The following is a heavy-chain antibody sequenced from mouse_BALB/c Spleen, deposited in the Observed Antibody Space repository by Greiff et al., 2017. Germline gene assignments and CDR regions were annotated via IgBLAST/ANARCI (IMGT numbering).Heavy chain of an antibody. J-gene: IGHJ1*01. V-gene: IGHV5-12-2*01. CDR3: ARHSFYDEGYVDV. CDR2: ISNGGGST. CDR1: GFTFSSYT. Sequence: EVKLMESGGGLVQPGGSLKLSCAASGFTFSSYTMSWVRQTPEKRLEWVAYISNGGGSTYYPDTVKGRFTISRDNAKNTLYLQMSSLKSEDTAMYYCARHSFYDEGYVDVWGAGTTVTVSS. D-gene: IGHD2-12*01.